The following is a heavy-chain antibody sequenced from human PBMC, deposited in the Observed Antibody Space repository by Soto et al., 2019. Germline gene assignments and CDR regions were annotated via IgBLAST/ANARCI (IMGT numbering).Heavy chain of an antibody. Sequence: QVQLVQSGAEVKKPGASVKVSCKASGYTFTSYDINWVRQATGQGFEWMGWMNPNSGNTGYAQKFQGRVTMTRNTSRNTSYRELSSLRSADTAVYYCARGGVVLVPAAIRGNWFDPWGQGTLVTVSS. J-gene: IGHJ5*02. CDR1: GYTFTSYD. CDR2: MNPNSGNT. CDR3: ARGGVVLVPAAIRGNWFDP. D-gene: IGHD2-2*02. V-gene: IGHV1-8*01.